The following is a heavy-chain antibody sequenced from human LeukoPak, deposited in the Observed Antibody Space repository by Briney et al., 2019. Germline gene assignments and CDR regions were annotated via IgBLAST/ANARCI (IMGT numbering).Heavy chain of an antibody. CDR1: GYTFTGYY. CDR2: INPNSGGT. Sequence: ASVKVSCKTSGYTFTGYYMHWVRQAPGQGLEWMGWINPNSGGTNYARKFQGRVTMTRDTSISTAYMELSRLRSDDTAVYYCARVVGATNTIDYWGQGTLVTVSS. J-gene: IGHJ4*02. V-gene: IGHV1-2*02. CDR3: ARVVGATNTIDY. D-gene: IGHD1-26*01.